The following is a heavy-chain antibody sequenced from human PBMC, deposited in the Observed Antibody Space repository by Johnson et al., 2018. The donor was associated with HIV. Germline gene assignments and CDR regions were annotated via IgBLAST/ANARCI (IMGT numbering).Heavy chain of an antibody. Sequence: QVQLVESGGGLVQPGGSLRLSCAASGFTFSSYAMHWVRQAPGKGLAWVAVISYDGSNKYYADSVKGRFTISRDNSKNTLYLQMNSLRAEDTALYYCAREDPREFHGYGGDGFDIWGQGTMVTVAS. CDR3: AREDPREFHGYGGDGFDI. CDR2: ISYDGSNK. J-gene: IGHJ3*02. V-gene: IGHV3-30*14. CDR1: GFTFSSYA. D-gene: IGHD3-16*01.